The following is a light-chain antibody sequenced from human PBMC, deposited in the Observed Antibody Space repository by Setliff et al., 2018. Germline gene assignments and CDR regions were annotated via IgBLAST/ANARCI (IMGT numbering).Light chain of an antibody. CDR1: SSDVGDYNY. V-gene: IGLV2-14*01. CDR2: EVS. Sequence: QSVLAQPASVSGSPGQSITISCTGTSSDVGDYNYASWYQQHSGKAPKLMIYEVSNRPSGVSNRFSGSKSGNTASLTISGLQAEDEADYYCSSYASSSIPYVFGSGTKVTVL. CDR3: SSYASSSIPYV. J-gene: IGLJ1*01.